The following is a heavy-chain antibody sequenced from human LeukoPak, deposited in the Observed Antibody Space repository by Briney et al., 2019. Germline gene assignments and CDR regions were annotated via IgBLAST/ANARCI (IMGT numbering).Heavy chain of an antibody. Sequence: PGGSLRLSCAASGFTFSSYAMSWVRQAPGEGRGWVSAISGSGYSTYYADSVKGRFTISRDNSKNTLYLQMNSLRAEDTAVYYCAKNVRWSTFDYWGQGTLVTVSS. CDR3: AKNVRWSTFDY. D-gene: IGHD4-23*01. J-gene: IGHJ4*02. CDR2: ISGSGYST. V-gene: IGHV3-23*01. CDR1: GFTFSSYA.